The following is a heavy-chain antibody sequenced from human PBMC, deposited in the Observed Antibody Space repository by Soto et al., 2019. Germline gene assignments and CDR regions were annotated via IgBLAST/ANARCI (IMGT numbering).Heavy chain of an antibody. D-gene: IGHD3-22*01. CDR3: AGNAELYYYDSSGYSS. V-gene: IGHV1-2*02. J-gene: IGHJ4*02. CDR1: GYTFTGYY. Sequence: ASVKVSCKASGYTFTGYYMHWVRQAPGQGLEWMGWINPNSGGTNYAQKFQGRVTMTRDTSISTAYMELSRLRSDDTAVYYCAGNAELYYYDSSGYSSWGQGDLVTVSS. CDR2: INPNSGGT.